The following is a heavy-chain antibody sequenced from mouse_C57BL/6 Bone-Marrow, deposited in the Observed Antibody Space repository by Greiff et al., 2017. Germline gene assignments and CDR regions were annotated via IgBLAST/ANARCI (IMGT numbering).Heavy chain of an antibody. V-gene: IGHV1-69*01. CDR2: IDPSASYT. D-gene: IGHD1-1*01. Sequence: QVQLQQPGAELVMPGASVKLSCKASGYTFTSYWMHWVKQRPGQGLEWIGEIDPSASYTNYNQKFKGKSTLTVDKSSSTAYMQLSSLTSADSAVYYCARVGDYYGSGPFAYWGQGTRVTVSA. CDR3: ARVGDYYGSGPFAY. J-gene: IGHJ3*01. CDR1: GYTFTSYW.